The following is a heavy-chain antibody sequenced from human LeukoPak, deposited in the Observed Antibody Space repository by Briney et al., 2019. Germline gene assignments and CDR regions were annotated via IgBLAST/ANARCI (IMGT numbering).Heavy chain of an antibody. D-gene: IGHD6-6*01. CDR1: GFTFSSYW. CDR2: ISGSGGST. CDR3: AKCRSSSSRYFDY. Sequence: GGSLRLSCAASGFTFSSYWMSWVRQAPGKGLEWVSAISGSGGSTYYADSVKGRFTISRDNSKNTLYLQMNSLRAEDTAVYYCAKCRSSSSRYFDYWGQGTLVTVSS. J-gene: IGHJ4*02. V-gene: IGHV3-23*01.